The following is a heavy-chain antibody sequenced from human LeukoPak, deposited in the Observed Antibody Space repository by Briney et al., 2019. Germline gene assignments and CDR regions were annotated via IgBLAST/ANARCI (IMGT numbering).Heavy chain of an antibody. V-gene: IGHV4-30-2*01. CDR2: IYHSGST. D-gene: IGHD3-22*01. J-gene: IGHJ4*02. CDR1: GGSISSGGYY. CDR3: ARQNYYDSSGYYWDWGYFDY. Sequence: SETLSLTCTVSGGSISSGGYYWSWIRQPPGKGLEWIGYIYHSGSTYYNPSLKSRVTISVDRSKNQFSLKLSSVTAADTAVYYCARQNYYDSSGYYWDWGYFDYWGQGTLVTVSS.